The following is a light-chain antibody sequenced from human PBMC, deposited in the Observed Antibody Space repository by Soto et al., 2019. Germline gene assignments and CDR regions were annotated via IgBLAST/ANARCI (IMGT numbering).Light chain of an antibody. J-gene: IGKJ1*01. CDR2: DAS. Sequence: AIRMTQSPSSVSASKGDRVSITCRATQDIGTYLAWYQQIPGKAPKLLIYDASTLQTGVPSRFSGSGSGTDFTLTISYLQSEDFGTYYCQQFYNYPRTFGQGTMVDIK. CDR1: QDIGTY. V-gene: IGKV1-8*01. CDR3: QQFYNYPRT.